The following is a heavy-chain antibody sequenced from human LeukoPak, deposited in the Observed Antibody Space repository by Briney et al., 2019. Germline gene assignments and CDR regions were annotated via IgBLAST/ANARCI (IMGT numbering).Heavy chain of an antibody. V-gene: IGHV3-30-3*01. J-gene: IGHJ4*02. Sequence: GRSLRLSCAASGFTFSSYAMHWVRQAPGKGLEWVAVISCDGSNKYYADSVKGRFTISRDNSKNTLYLQMNSLRAEDTAVYYCARGLGVTDYFDYWGQGTLVTVSS. CDR1: GFTFSSYA. D-gene: IGHD2-21*02. CDR2: ISCDGSNK. CDR3: ARGLGVTDYFDY.